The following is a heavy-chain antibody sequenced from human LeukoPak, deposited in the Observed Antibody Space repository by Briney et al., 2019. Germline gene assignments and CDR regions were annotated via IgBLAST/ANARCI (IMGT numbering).Heavy chain of an antibody. J-gene: IGHJ4*02. CDR3: ARGHYYDSSGYPYYFDY. CDR1: GGSISSGGYY. V-gene: IGHV4-31*03. Sequence: SETLSLTCTVSGGSISSGGYYWSWLRQHPGMGLEWIVYIYYSGCTYYNPSRKSRVTISVDTSKNKFSLKLSSVTAADTAVYYCARGHYYDSSGYPYYFDYGGQGTLVTVSS. CDR2: IYYSGCT. D-gene: IGHD3-22*01.